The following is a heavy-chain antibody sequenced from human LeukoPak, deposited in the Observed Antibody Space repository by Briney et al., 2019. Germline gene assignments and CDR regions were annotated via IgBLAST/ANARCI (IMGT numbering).Heavy chain of an antibody. D-gene: IGHD5-12*01. CDR2: ISYDGSNK. CDR3: AGRSIVATMPLVVAPGH. CDR1: GFTFSSYG. J-gene: IGHJ4*02. V-gene: IGHV3-30*03. Sequence: PGRSLRLSCAASGFTFSSYGMHWVRQAPGKGLEWVAVISYDGSNKYYADSVKGRFTISRDNSKNTLYLQMNSLRAEDTAVYYCAGRSIVATMPLVVAPGHWGQGTLVTVSS.